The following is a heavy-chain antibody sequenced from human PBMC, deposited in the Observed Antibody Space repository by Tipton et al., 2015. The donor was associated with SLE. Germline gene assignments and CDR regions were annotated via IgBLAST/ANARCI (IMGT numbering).Heavy chain of an antibody. Sequence: SLRLSCAASGFTFSSYGMHWVRQAPGKGLEWVAFIRYDGSNKYYADSVKGRFTISRDNSKNTLYLQMNSLRAEDTAVYYCAKDRSPKWLVQGNNWFDPWGQGTLVTVSS. D-gene: IGHD6-19*01. V-gene: IGHV3-30*02. CDR1: GFTFSSYG. J-gene: IGHJ5*02. CDR3: AKDRSPKWLVQGNNWFDP. CDR2: IRYDGSNK.